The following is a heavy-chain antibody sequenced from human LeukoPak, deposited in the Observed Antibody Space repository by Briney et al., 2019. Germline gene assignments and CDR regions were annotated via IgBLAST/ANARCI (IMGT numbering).Heavy chain of an antibody. CDR3: ATLGYCSSTSCYPGGFDP. D-gene: IGHD2-2*01. CDR2: ISGSGGST. CDR1: GFTFSSYA. Sequence: GGSLRLSCAASGFTFSSYAMSWVRQAPGKGLEWVSAISGSGGSTYYADSVKGRFTISRDNSKNTLYLQMNSLRAEDTAVYYSATLGYCSSTSCYPGGFDPWGQGTLVTVSS. J-gene: IGHJ5*02. V-gene: IGHV3-23*01.